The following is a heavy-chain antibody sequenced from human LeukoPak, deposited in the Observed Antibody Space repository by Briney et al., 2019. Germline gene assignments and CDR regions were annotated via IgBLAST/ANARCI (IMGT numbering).Heavy chain of an antibody. CDR2: ISAYNGNT. D-gene: IGHD4-17*01. J-gene: IGHJ4*02. CDR1: GYTFTSYG. CDR3: ARDRNGDSTNYFDY. V-gene: IGHV1-18*01. Sequence: ASVKVSCKASGYTFTSYGISWVRQAPGQGLEWMGWISAYNGNTNYAQKLQGRVTMTTDTSTSTAYMELRSLRSDDTAVYYCARDRNGDSTNYFDYWGQGTLVTVSS.